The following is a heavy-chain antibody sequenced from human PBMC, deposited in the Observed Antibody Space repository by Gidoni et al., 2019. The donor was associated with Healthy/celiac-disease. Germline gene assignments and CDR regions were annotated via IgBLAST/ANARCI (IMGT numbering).Heavy chain of an antibody. D-gene: IGHD3-10*01. CDR3: AKDDPLGSLAFDI. Sequence: EVQLLESGGGLVQPGGSLRLSCAASGFTCSSYAMRWVRQAPGKGLEWVSAISGSGGSTYYADSVKGRFTISRDNSKNTLYLQMNSLRAEDTAVYYCAKDDPLGSLAFDIWGQGTMVTVSS. J-gene: IGHJ3*02. V-gene: IGHV3-23*01. CDR1: GFTCSSYA. CDR2: ISGSGGST.